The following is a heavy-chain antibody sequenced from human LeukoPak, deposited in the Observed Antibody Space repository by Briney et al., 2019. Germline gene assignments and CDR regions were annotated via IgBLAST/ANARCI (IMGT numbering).Heavy chain of an antibody. CDR2: IIPILGIA. V-gene: IGHV1-69*04. Sequence: SVKVSCKASGGTFSSYAISWVRQAPGQGLEWMGRIIPILGIANYAQKFQGRVTITADKSTSTAYMELRSLRSDDTAVYYCTRDLGQWLLQGIFFDYWGQGTLVTVSS. CDR1: GGTFSSYA. CDR3: TRDLGQWLLQGIFFDY. D-gene: IGHD5-12*01. J-gene: IGHJ4*02.